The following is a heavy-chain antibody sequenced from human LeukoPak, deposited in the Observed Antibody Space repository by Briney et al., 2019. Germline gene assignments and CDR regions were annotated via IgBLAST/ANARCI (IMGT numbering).Heavy chain of an antibody. CDR2: IHHSGST. Sequence: SETLSLTCTVSGYSISSGYYWGWIRQPPGKGLEWIGSIHHSGSTYYNPALKSRVTISVDTSKKQFSLNLRSVTAADTAVYYCARAQSYAYGFDYWGQGTLVTVSS. V-gene: IGHV4-38-2*02. J-gene: IGHJ4*02. CDR3: ARAQSYAYGFDY. CDR1: GYSISSGYY. D-gene: IGHD2-2*01.